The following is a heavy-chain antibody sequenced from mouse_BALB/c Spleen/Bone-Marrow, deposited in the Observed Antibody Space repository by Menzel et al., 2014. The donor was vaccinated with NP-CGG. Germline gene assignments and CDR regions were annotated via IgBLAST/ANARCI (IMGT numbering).Heavy chain of an antibody. V-gene: IGHV1-14*01. CDR2: INPYNDGT. CDR1: GYTFTSYV. Sequence: EVKLMESGPELVKPGASVKMSCKASGYTFTSYVMHWVKQKPGQGLKWIGYINPYNDGTKYNEKFKGKATLTSDKSSSTAYMELSSLTSEDSAVYYCARRTPYYFDYWGQGTTLTVSS. J-gene: IGHJ2*01. CDR3: ARRTPYYFDY.